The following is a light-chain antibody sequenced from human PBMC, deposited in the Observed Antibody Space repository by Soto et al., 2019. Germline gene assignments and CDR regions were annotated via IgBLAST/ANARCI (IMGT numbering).Light chain of an antibody. CDR1: SSDVGGYNY. CDR2: DVS. CDR3: SSYTTSSTVL. Sequence: QCALTQPASVSGSPGQSITISCTGTSSDVGGYNYVSWYQQHPGKAPKLMIYDVSNRPSGVSNRFSGSKSGNTASLTISGLQAEDEADYHCSSYTTSSTVLFGGGTKLTVL. V-gene: IGLV2-14*03. J-gene: IGLJ2*01.